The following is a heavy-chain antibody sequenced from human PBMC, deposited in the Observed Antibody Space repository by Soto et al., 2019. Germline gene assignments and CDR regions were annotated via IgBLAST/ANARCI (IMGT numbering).Heavy chain of an antibody. V-gene: IGHV3-53*01. CDR3: ARDSSTAAGFDY. D-gene: IGHD6-13*01. J-gene: IGHJ4*02. CDR1: GFTVSNNY. CDR2: IYSGGPT. Sequence: VQLVESGGGLLQSGGSLRLSCAASGFTVSNNYMSWVRQAPGKGLEWVSVIYSGGPTYYADSVQGRFTISRDTSKNMLYLQMNSLRAEDTAVYYCARDSSTAAGFDYWGQGTLVTVAS.